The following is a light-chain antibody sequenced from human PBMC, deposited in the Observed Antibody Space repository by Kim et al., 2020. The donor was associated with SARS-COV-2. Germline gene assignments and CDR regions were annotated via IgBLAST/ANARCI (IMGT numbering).Light chain of an antibody. Sequence: DIQLTQSPSSLSASVGDRVTITCRASQGVATWLAWYQQKPGQAPNLLIYAASSLRSGVPSRFSGSGSGTDFTLTISSLQPEDFATYFCQQANSFPPTFGQGTKVDIK. CDR1: QGVATW. CDR2: AAS. CDR3: QQANSFPPT. J-gene: IGKJ2*01. V-gene: IGKV1-12*01.